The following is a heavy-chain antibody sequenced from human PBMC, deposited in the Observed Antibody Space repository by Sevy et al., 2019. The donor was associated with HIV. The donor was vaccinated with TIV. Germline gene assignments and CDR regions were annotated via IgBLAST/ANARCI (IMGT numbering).Heavy chain of an antibody. V-gene: IGHV3-64*02. D-gene: IGHD1-26*01. CDR2: ISSNGGST. CDR1: GFTFSSYA. Sequence: GGSLRLSCAASGFTFSSYAMHWVRQAPGKGLEYVSAISSNGGSTYYADSVKGRFTISRDNSKNTLYLQMGSLRAEDMAVYYCARGQWESEGYYFDYWGQGTLVTVSS. J-gene: IGHJ4*02. CDR3: ARGQWESEGYYFDY.